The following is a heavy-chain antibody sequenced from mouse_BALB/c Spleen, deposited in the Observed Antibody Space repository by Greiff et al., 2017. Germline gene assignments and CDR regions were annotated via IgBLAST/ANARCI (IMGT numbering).Heavy chain of an antibody. CDR2: IWAGGST. CDR1: GFSLTSYG. D-gene: IGHD2-3*01. Sequence: QVQLKESGPGLVAPSQSLSITCTVSGFSLTSYGVHWVRQPPGKGLEWLGVIWAGGSTNYNSALMSRLSISKDNSKSQVFLKMNSLQTDDTAMYYCARDRDGYLFAYWGQGTLVTVSA. CDR3: ARDRDGYLFAY. J-gene: IGHJ3*01. V-gene: IGHV2-9*02.